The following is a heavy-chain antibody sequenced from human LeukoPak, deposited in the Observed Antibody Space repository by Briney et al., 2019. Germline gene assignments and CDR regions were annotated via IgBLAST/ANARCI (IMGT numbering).Heavy chain of an antibody. V-gene: IGHV3-21*01. CDR3: AKGYSQRDYYFDY. J-gene: IGHJ4*02. CDR1: GFTFSSYG. Sequence: GGSLRLSCAASGFTFSSYGMNWVRQAPGKGLEWVSSISSSSSYIYYADSVKGRFAISRDNAKNSLYLQMNSLRAEDTAVYYCAKGYSQRDYYFDYWGQGTLVTVSS. D-gene: IGHD5-18*01. CDR2: ISSSSSYI.